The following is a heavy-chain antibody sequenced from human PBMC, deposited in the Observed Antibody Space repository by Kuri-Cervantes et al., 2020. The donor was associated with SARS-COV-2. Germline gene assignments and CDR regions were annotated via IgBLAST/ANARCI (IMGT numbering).Heavy chain of an antibody. J-gene: IGHJ3*02. Sequence: KVSCKGSGYSFTSYWIGWVRQMPGKGLEWMGIIYPGDSDTRYSPSFQGQVTISADKSTSTAYLQWSSLKASDTAMYYCARPTPTLYYDTLTGYDPSYAFDIWGQGTMVTVSS. V-gene: IGHV5-51*01. CDR3: ARPTPTLYYDTLTGYDPSYAFDI. CDR2: IYPGDSDT. CDR1: GYSFTSYW. D-gene: IGHD3-9*01.